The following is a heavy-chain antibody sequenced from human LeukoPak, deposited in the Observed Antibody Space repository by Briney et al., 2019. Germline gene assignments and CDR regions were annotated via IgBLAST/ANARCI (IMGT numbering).Heavy chain of an antibody. CDR2: IKYDGTEK. V-gene: IGHV3-7*01. Sequence: GGSLRLSCVASGFTFSSSWMTWVRQAPGKGLDWVANIKYDGTEKYYMDSLKGRFTISRDNAKNSLYLQMNSLRAEDTAVYYCVVDYGDRGWGQGTLVTVSS. D-gene: IGHD4-17*01. CDR3: VVDYGDRG. CDR1: GFTFSSSW. J-gene: IGHJ4*02.